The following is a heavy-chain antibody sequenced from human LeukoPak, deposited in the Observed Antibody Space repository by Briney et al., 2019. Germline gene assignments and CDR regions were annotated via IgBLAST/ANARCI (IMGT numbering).Heavy chain of an antibody. Sequence: GESLKISCKGSGYSFTSYWIGWVRPMPGKGLEWMGIIYPGDSDTRYSPSFQGQVTISADKSISTAYLQWSSLKASDTAMYYCARNPCSGGSCYGMDVWGQGTTVTVSS. CDR3: ARNPCSGGSCYGMDV. D-gene: IGHD2-15*01. CDR2: IYPGDSDT. V-gene: IGHV5-51*01. CDR1: GYSFTSYW. J-gene: IGHJ6*02.